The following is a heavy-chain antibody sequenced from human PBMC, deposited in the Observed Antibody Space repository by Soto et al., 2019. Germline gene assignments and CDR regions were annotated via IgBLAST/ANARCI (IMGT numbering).Heavy chain of an antibody. V-gene: IGHV1-18*01. CDR1: GYTFTSYG. CDR2: ISAYNGNT. CDR3: ARVSGVAGTHYYYGMDV. D-gene: IGHD6-19*01. J-gene: IGHJ6*02. Sequence: QVQLVQSGAEVKKPGASVKVSCKASGYTFTSYGISWVRQAPGQGLEWMGWISAYNGNTNYAQKLQGRVTMTTDTSTSTAYMELRSLRSDDTAVYSCARVSGVAGTHYYYGMDVWGQGTTVTVSS.